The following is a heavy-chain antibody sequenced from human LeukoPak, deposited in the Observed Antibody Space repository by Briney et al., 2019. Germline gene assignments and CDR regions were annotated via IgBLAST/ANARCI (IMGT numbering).Heavy chain of an antibody. J-gene: IGHJ6*02. CDR2: IYTSGST. CDR1: GGSISSYY. D-gene: IGHD6-13*01. CDR3: ARDLRYSSSWYLNYYGMDV. V-gene: IGHV4-4*07. Sequence: SETLSLTCTVSGGSISSYYWSWIRQPAGKGLEWIGRIYTSGSTNYNPSLKSRVTMSVDTSKNQFSLKLSSVTAADTAVYYRARDLRYSSSWYLNYYGMDVWGQGTTVTVSS.